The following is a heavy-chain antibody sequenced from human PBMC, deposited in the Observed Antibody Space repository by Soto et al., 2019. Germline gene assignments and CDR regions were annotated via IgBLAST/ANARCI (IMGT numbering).Heavy chain of an antibody. Sequence: WTWIRQPPGKGLEWIGNIHYSGSTNYSPSLKGRVIISVDTSENQSSLKLSSVTTADTAVYYCTVGGAGHPFDCWGQGTLVTVSS. V-gene: IGHV4-59*01. CDR2: IHYSGST. D-gene: IGHD3-16*01. J-gene: IGHJ4*02. CDR3: TVGGAGHPFDC.